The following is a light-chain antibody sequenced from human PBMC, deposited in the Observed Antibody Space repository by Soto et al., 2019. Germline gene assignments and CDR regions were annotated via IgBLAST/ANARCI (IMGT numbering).Light chain of an antibody. J-gene: IGKJ1*01. V-gene: IGKV1-33*01. CDR1: QDISVY. Sequence: DIQLTQSPSSLSASVGETVTVTCQASQDISVYLNWYQEKPGKAPTLLIYDASNLKTGVPSRFSGSGSGTDFTFTISSLQPEDIATYYCQQYDNLPRTFGQGTKVDIK. CDR2: DAS. CDR3: QQYDNLPRT.